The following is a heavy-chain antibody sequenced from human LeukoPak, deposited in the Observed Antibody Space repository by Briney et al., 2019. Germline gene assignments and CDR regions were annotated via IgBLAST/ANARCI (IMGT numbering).Heavy chain of an antibody. J-gene: IGHJ4*02. CDR2: INPNSGGT. D-gene: IGHD2-15*01. V-gene: IGHV1-2*02. CDR3: ARDSGGSSREFDY. Sequence: ASVKVSCKASGYTFNGYYIHWVRQAPGQGLEWMGWINPNSGGTTYAQQFQGRVTMTRDTSISTAYMELTRLGSDDTAVYYCARDSGGSSREFDYWGQGTLVTVSS. CDR1: GYTFNGYY.